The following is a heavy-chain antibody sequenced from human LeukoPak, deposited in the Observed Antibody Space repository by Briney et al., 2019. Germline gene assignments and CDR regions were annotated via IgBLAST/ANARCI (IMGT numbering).Heavy chain of an antibody. CDR2: VSDTGRA. Sequence: SETLSLTCTVSGGSITGYYWTWIRQPAGKGLEWIGRVSDTGRAYYNPSLERRVTISLDTSNNRFSLKVTSVTAEDTAVYYCARDKGYNSAYWGRGTLVTVSS. V-gene: IGHV4-4*07. J-gene: IGHJ4*02. CDR1: GGSITGYY. D-gene: IGHD5-24*01. CDR3: ARDKGYNSAY.